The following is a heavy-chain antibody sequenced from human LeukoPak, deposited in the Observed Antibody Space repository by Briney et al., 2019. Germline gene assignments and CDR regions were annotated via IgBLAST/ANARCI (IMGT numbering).Heavy chain of an antibody. CDR1: GVSISSDLW. V-gene: IGHV4-4*02. D-gene: IGHD3-10*01. J-gene: IGHJ4*02. CDR3: ARGGDRSFDY. Sequence: SGTLSLTCAVSGVSISSDLWWTWVRQPPGKGLEWIAEIHHSGSINYNPSLKSRVTISVDKAKNQFSLNLNSVTAADTAVYYCARGGDRSFDYWGQGTLVTVSS. CDR2: IHHSGSI.